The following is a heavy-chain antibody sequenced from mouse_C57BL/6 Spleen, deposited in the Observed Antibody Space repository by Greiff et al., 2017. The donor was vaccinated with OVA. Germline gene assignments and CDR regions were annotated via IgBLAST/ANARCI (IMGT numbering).Heavy chain of an antibody. J-gene: IGHJ1*03. Sequence: EVNVVESGGDLVKPGGSLKLSCAASGFTFSSYGMSWVRQTPDKRLEWVATISSGGSYTYYPDSVKGRFTISRDNATNTLYLQMSSLKSEDTAMYYFASGYDYDGDWYFDVWGTGTTVTVSS. CDR3: ASGYDYDGDWYFDV. CDR1: GFTFSSYG. CDR2: ISSGGSYT. V-gene: IGHV5-6*01. D-gene: IGHD2-4*01.